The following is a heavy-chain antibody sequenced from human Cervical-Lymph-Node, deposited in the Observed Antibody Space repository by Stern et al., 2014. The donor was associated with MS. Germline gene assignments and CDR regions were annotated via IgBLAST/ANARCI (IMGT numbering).Heavy chain of an antibody. D-gene: IGHD2-21*01. CDR2: FDPEDDET. J-gene: IGHJ4*02. Sequence: VQLVESGAEVKKPGASVKVSCRVSGYSLSELYMTWVRQVPGKGLEWMGGFDPEDDETKYAQRFQGSLTMTEDISTDTAYMQLSSLRSEDTAMYYCTTVASRQGDYWGQGTLVTVSS. CDR3: TTVASRQGDY. V-gene: IGHV1-24*01. CDR1: GYSLSELY.